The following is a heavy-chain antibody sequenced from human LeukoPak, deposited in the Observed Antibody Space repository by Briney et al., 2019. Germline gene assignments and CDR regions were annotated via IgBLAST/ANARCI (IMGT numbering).Heavy chain of an antibody. V-gene: IGHV4-59*08. CDR3: ARHNEFYYYVFDY. CDR2: IYYSGST. J-gene: IGHJ4*02. D-gene: IGHD3-10*02. Sequence: SETLSLTCTVSGGSISSYYWSWIRQPPGKGLEWIGYIYYSGSTNYNPSLKSRVTISVDTSKNQFSLKLSSVTAADTAVYYWARHNEFYYYVFDYWGQGTLVTVSS. CDR1: GGSISSYY.